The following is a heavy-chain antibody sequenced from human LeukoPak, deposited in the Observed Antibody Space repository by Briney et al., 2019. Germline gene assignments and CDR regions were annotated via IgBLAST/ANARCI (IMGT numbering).Heavy chain of an antibody. J-gene: IGHJ3*02. Sequence: PSETLSLTCTVSGGSISSYYWSWIRQPAGKGLEWIGRIYASGSTNYNPSLKSRVTMSVDTSKNQFSLKLSSATAADTAVYYCAAGPTNSGYFRTAFDIWGQGTMVTVSS. CDR3: AAGPTNSGYFRTAFDI. D-gene: IGHD5-12*01. CDR1: GGSISSYY. V-gene: IGHV4-4*07. CDR2: IYASGST.